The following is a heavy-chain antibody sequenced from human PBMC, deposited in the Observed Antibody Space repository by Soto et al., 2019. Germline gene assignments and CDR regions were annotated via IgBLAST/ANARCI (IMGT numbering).Heavy chain of an antibody. J-gene: IGHJ4*02. CDR1: GFTFSSYE. Sequence: GGSLRLSCAASGFTFSSYEMNWVRQAPGKGLEWVSYISSSGSTIYYADSVKGRFTISRDNAKNSLYLQMNSLRAEDTAVYYCARDGYSGYEGDYFDYWGQGTLVTVSS. CDR2: ISSSGSTI. CDR3: ARDGYSGYEGDYFDY. V-gene: IGHV3-48*03. D-gene: IGHD5-12*01.